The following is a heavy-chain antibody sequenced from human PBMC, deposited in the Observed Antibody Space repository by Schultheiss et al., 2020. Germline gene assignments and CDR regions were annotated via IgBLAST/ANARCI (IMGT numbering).Heavy chain of an antibody. CDR3: AKEYYYDSSGYWTDYFDY. D-gene: IGHD3-22*01. V-gene: IGHV3-23*01. CDR2: ISGSGGST. CDR1: GFTFKTYW. J-gene: IGHJ4*02. Sequence: GGSLRLSCAASGFTFKTYWMHWVRQAPGKGLEWVSAISGSGGSTYYADSVKGRFTISRDNSKNTLYLQMNSLRAEDTAVYYCAKEYYYDSSGYWTDYFDYWGQGTLVTVSS.